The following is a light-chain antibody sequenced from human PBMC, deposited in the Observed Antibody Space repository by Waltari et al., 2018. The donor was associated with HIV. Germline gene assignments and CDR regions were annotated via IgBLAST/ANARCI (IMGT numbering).Light chain of an antibody. Sequence: EIVLTQSPGTLSLSPGERATLSCRASQRVRLAWYQQRPGQAPRLLIYSASSRATGIPDRFSGSGSGTDFTLTISRLEPEDFGVYYCQHHGSSPTFGQGTKVEIK. CDR2: SAS. J-gene: IGKJ1*01. CDR3: QHHGSSPT. V-gene: IGKV3-20*01. CDR1: QRVR.